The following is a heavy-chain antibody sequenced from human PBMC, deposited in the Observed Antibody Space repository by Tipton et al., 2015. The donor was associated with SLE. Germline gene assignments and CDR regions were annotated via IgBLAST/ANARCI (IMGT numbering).Heavy chain of an antibody. CDR2: ISSSSSYI. Sequence: SLRLSCAASGFTFSSYSMNWVRQAPGKGLEWVSSISSSSSYIYYADSVKGRFTISRDNAKNSLYLQMNSLRAEDTAVYYCAIPSRRDGYILGYWGQGTLVTVSS. J-gene: IGHJ4*02. CDR1: GFTFSSYS. CDR3: AIPSRRDGYILGY. V-gene: IGHV3-21*01. D-gene: IGHD5-24*01.